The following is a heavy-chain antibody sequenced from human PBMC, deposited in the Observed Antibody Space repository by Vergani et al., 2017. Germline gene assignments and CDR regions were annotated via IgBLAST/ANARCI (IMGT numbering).Heavy chain of an antibody. Sequence: QVQLQESGPGLVKPSETLSLTCTVSGYSISSGYYWGWLRQPPGKGLEWIGSIYHSGSTYYNPSLKSRVTISVDTSKNQFSLKLSSVTAADTAVYYCARDIEPGYCSGGSCNNWFDPWGQGTLVTVSS. CDR2: IYHSGST. CDR3: ARDIEPGYCSGGSCNNWFDP. J-gene: IGHJ5*02. D-gene: IGHD2-15*01. V-gene: IGHV4-38-2*02. CDR1: GYSISSGYY.